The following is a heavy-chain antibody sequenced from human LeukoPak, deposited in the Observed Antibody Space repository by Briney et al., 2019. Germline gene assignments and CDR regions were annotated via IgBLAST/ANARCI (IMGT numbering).Heavy chain of an antibody. CDR1: GFTFSSYA. CDR2: ISYDGSNK. Sequence: PGGSLRLSCAASGFTFSSYAMHWVRQAPGKGLEWVAVISYDGSNKYYADSVKGRFTISGDNSKNTLYLQMNSLRAEDTAVYYCARDYSRHRYFDYWGQGTLVTVSS. J-gene: IGHJ4*02. V-gene: IGHV3-30*04. D-gene: IGHD3-16*02. CDR3: ARDYSRHRYFDY.